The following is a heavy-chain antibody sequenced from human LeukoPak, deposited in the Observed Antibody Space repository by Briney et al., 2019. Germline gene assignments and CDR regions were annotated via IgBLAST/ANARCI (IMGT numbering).Heavy chain of an antibody. CDR2: ISSSSSYI. Sequence: GGSLRLSCAASGFTFSSYSMNWVRQAPGKGLEWVSSISSSSSYIYYADSVKGRFTISRDNAKNSLYLQMNSLRAEDTAVYYCARDNKHRTQHTIVGRRYYMDVWGKGTTVTVSS. CDR3: ARDNKHRTQHTIVGRRYYMDV. V-gene: IGHV3-21*01. J-gene: IGHJ6*03. CDR1: GFTFSSYS. D-gene: IGHD1-26*01.